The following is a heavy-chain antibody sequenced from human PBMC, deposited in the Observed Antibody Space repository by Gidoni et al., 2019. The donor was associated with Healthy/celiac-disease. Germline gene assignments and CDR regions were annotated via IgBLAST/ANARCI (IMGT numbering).Heavy chain of an antibody. J-gene: IGHJ4*02. CDR2: VYYRGTT. Sequence: QLQLQESGPGLVKPSETLSLTCTVSGGSISSSSYYWGWIRQPPGKGLEWIGSVYYRGTTYYTPSLKSRVTISVDTAKNQFSLKLTSVTAADTAVYYCARHQAGLGQLSSFDNWGQGTLVTVCS. CDR3: ARHQAGLGQLSSFDN. D-gene: IGHD3-16*02. CDR1: GGSISSSSYY. V-gene: IGHV4-39*01.